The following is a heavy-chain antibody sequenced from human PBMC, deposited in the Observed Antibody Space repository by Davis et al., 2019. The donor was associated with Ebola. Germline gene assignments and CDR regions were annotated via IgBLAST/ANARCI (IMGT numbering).Heavy chain of an antibody. D-gene: IGHD4-17*01. CDR1: GGSFSGYY. CDR2: INHSGST. J-gene: IGHJ3*02. CDR3: ARAYGDYVGAFDI. V-gene: IGHV4-34*01. Sequence: MPGGSLRLSCAVYGGSFSGYYWSWIRQPPGKGLEWIGEINHSGSTNYNPSLKSRVTISVDTSKNQFSLKLSSVTAADTAVYYCARAYGDYVGAFDIWGQGTMVTVSS.